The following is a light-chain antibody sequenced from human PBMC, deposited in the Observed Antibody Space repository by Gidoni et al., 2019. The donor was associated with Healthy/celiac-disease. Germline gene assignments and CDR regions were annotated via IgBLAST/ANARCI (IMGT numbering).Light chain of an antibody. CDR3: QQYNNWPPLT. V-gene: IGKV3-15*01. CDR1: QSVSSN. CDR2: GAS. Sequence: ELVMTQSPATLSVSPGERATLSCRASQSVSSNLAWYQQKPGQAPRTLIYGASTRATGIPARFSGSGSGTEFTLTISSLQSEDFAVYYCQQYNNWPPLTFXGXTKVEIK. J-gene: IGKJ4*01.